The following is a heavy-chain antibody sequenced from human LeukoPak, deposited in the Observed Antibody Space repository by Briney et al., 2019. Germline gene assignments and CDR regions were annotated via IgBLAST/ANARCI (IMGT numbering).Heavy chain of an antibody. CDR1: GGSISSGGYS. J-gene: IGHJ4*02. V-gene: IGHV4-30-2*01. CDR2: IYHSGST. CDR3: ARGLNYYVAGAD. D-gene: IGHD3-10*02. Sequence: SQTLSLTCAVSGGSISSGGYSWSWIRQPPGKGLEWIGYIYHSGSTYYNPSLKSRVTMSVDTSKNQFSLKLSSVTAADTAVYYCARGLNYYVAGADWGQGTLVTVSS.